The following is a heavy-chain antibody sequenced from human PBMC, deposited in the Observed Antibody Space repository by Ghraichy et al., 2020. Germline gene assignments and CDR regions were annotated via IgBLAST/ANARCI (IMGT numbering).Heavy chain of an antibody. CDR2: ISSSSSYI. V-gene: IGHV3-21*01. Sequence: GGSLRLSCAASGFTFSSYSMNWVRQAPGKGLEWVSSISSSSSYIYYADSVKGRFTISRGNAKNSLYLQMNSLRAEDTAVYYCARVPNYYGSGSYSVDWGQGTLVTVSS. J-gene: IGHJ4*02. CDR1: GFTFSSYS. D-gene: IGHD3-10*01. CDR3: ARVPNYYGSGSYSVD.